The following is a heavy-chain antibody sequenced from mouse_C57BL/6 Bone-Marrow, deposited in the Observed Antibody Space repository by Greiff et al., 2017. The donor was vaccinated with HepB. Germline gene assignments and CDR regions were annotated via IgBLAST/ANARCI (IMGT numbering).Heavy chain of an antibody. J-gene: IGHJ3*01. Sequence: QVQLQQPGAELVKPGASVKLSCKASGYTFPSYWMQWVKQRPGQGLEWIGEIDPSESYTNYNQKFKGKATLTVDTSSSTAYMQLSSLTSEDSAVYYCARGVKFITTVVGPFAYWGQGTLVTVSA. CDR1: GYTFPSYW. CDR2: IDPSESYT. V-gene: IGHV1-50*01. D-gene: IGHD1-1*01. CDR3: ARGVKFITTVVGPFAY.